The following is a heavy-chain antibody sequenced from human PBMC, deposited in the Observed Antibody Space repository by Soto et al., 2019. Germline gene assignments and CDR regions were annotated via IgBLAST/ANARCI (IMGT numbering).Heavy chain of an antibody. CDR3: ARWGTTCGLEV. CDR2: TPYDGSNN. D-gene: IGHD3-16*01. J-gene: IGHJ4*02. V-gene: IGHV3-33*05. Sequence: QVQLVESGGGVVQPGTSLRLSCVGSGFTFRSYVIHWVRQAPGKGLEWVALTPYDGSNNFYGDSVKGRFTISRDNSRNTVELQMDSLRLEDTALYYCARWGTTCGLEVWGQGILVSVSS. CDR1: GFTFRSYV.